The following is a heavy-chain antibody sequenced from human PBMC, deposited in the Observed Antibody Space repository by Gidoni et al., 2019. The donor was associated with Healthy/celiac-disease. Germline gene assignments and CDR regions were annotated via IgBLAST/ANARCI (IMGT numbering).Heavy chain of an antibody. Sequence: QVQLQQWGAGLLKPSETLSLTCAVYGGSFSGYYWSWIRQPPGKGLEWIGEINHSGSTNYNPSLKSRVTISVDTSKNQFSLKLSSVTAADTAVYYCARGPKDSGYEGGFDYWGQGTLVTVSS. V-gene: IGHV4-34*01. CDR3: ARGPKDSGYEGGFDY. D-gene: IGHD5-12*01. J-gene: IGHJ4*02. CDR1: GGSFSGYY. CDR2: INHSGST.